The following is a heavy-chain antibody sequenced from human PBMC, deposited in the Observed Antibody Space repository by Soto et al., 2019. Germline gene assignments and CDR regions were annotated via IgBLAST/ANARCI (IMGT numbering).Heavy chain of an antibody. CDR3: ARSVTIFGVVSDTPFDL. V-gene: IGHV1-3*01. J-gene: IGHJ2*01. Sequence: QVELVQSGTEVKKPGASVKLPCKASGYTFTEYAIHWLRQAPGHRLEWMGWINAGNGETKYLQKFQGRVTITRDTAANTAYMGLTNLTSEDTALYFCARSVTIFGVVSDTPFDLWGRGSLVSVSS. CDR1: GYTFTEYA. CDR2: INAGNGET. D-gene: IGHD3-3*01.